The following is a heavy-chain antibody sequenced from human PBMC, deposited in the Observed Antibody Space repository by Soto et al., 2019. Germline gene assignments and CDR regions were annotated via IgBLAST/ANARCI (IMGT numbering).Heavy chain of an antibody. J-gene: IGHJ5*02. Sequence: ASVKVSCKASGYTFTNYVISWVRQAPGQGLEWMGWISAYNGNTNHAQKLQGRVTMTTDTSTSTAYMELRSLRSDDTAVYYCARGVGSGSYYNQYNWFDPWGQGTLVPVSS. CDR2: ISAYNGNT. D-gene: IGHD3-10*01. V-gene: IGHV1-18*01. CDR3: ARGVGSGSYYNQYNWFDP. CDR1: GYTFTNYV.